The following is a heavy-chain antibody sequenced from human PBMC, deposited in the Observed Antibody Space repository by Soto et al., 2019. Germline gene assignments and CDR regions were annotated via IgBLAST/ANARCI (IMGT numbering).Heavy chain of an antibody. CDR1: GASVSSGSHY. V-gene: IGHV4-61*01. CDR3: GRESGETWDYEAS. D-gene: IGHD1-7*01. Sequence: SETLSLTCNVSGASVSSGSHYWSWIRQPPGKGLEWIGHIYFSGNTHYNPSLKSRVTVSVDTSRNQFFLTLRSVTAADSAVYHCGRESGETWDYEASWGQGTPVTVSS. J-gene: IGHJ5*02. CDR2: IYFSGNT.